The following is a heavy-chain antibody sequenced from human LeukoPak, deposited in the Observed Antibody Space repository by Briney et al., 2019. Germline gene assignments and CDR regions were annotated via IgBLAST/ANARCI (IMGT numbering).Heavy chain of an antibody. CDR2: ISYDGGNK. J-gene: IGHJ4*02. CDR1: GFTFSSCA. V-gene: IGHV3-30*18. Sequence: GRSLRLSCAASGFTFSSCAMHWVRQAPGKGLEWVAVISYDGGNKYYAGSVRGRFTISRDNSKNTVFLHMNRLNPEDTAVYYCAKGGHTSSWYTDYWGQGTLVTVSS. D-gene: IGHD6-13*01. CDR3: AKGGHTSSWYTDY.